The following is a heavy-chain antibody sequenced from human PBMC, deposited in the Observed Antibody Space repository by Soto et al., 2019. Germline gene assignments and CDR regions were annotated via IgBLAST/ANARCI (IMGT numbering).Heavy chain of an antibody. CDR2: IYYSGST. CDR3: ARLGSGSWMLWGFWFDP. Sequence: PSETLSLTCTVSGGSISSSSYYWGWIRQPPGKGLEWIGSIYYSGSTYYNPSLKSRVTISVDTSKNQFSLKLSSVTAADTAVYYCARLGSGSWMLWGFWFDPWGQGTLVTVSS. CDR1: GGSISSSSYY. V-gene: IGHV4-39*01. D-gene: IGHD2-8*02. J-gene: IGHJ5*02.